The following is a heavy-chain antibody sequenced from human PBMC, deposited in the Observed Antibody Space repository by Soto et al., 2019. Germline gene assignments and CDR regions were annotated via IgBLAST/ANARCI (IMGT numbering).Heavy chain of an antibody. V-gene: IGHV4-39*01. D-gene: IGHD3-22*01. CDR2: IYYSGST. CDR3: ARNRGGITMIVVVIPDAFDT. Sequence: PXETLSLTCTVAGGSISSSSYYWGWIRQPPGKGLEWIGSIYYSGSTYYNPSLKSRVTISVDTSKNQFSLKLSSVTAADTAVYYCARNRGGITMIVVVIPDAFDTWGQGTMVTVSS. CDR1: GGSISSSSYY. J-gene: IGHJ3*02.